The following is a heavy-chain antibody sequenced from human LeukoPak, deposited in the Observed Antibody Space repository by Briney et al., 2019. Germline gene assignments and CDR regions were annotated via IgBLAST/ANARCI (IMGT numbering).Heavy chain of an antibody. J-gene: IGHJ4*02. CDR2: ISGSGGST. CDR3: AKDPHDYGDYYFDY. CDR1: GFTFRSFA. V-gene: IGHV3-23*01. D-gene: IGHD4-17*01. Sequence: GGSLRLSCAVSGFTFRSFAMSWVRQTPEKGLEWVSAISGSGGSTYYADSVKGRFTISRDNSKNTLYLQMNSLRAEDTAVYYCAKDPHDYGDYYFDYWGQGTLVTVSS.